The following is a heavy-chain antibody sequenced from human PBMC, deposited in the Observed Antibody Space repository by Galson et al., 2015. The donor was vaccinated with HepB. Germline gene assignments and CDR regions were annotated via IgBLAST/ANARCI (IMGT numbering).Heavy chain of an antibody. CDR2: IHTNSGST. CDR1: GYTFSDYY. CDR3: AREYSTGTYYYKAFDY. Sequence: SVKVSCKASGYTFSDYYMHWVRQAPGQGLDWMGHIHTNSGSTKYAQKFQGRVTVTRDTSTFTAHMELSRLGSDDTAVYYCAREYSTGTYYYKAFDYWGQGTLVTVSS. D-gene: IGHD2-8*02. J-gene: IGHJ4*02. V-gene: IGHV1-2*06.